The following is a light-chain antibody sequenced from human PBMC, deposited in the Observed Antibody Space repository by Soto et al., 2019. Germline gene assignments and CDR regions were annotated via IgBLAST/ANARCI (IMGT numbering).Light chain of an antibody. Sequence: EIVMTQSPATLSVSPGERATLSCRASQSVSSNLAWYQQKPGQAPRLLIYGASTRATGIPARFSGSGSGTEFTLTISSLQSEDFAVYYCQQYNDWPPKYTVGKGTKLEIK. V-gene: IGKV3-15*01. J-gene: IGKJ2*01. CDR3: QQYNDWPPKYT. CDR1: QSVSSN. CDR2: GAS.